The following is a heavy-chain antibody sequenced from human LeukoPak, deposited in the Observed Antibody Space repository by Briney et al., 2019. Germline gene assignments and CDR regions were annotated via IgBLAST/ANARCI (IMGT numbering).Heavy chain of an antibody. CDR2: INSDGSST. J-gene: IGHJ4*02. CDR3: ARGIMITFGGSLDY. CDR1: GFTFSSYW. Sequence: PGGSLRLSCAASGFTFSSYWMHCVRQAPGKGLVWVSRINSDGSSTSYADSVKGRFTISRDNAKNTLYLQMNSLRAEDTAVYYCARGIMITFGGSLDYWGQGTLVTVSS. D-gene: IGHD3-16*01. V-gene: IGHV3-74*01.